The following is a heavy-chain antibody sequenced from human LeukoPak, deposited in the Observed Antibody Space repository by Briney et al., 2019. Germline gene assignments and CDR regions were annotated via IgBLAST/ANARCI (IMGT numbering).Heavy chain of an antibody. CDR3: ARDLGRTRGWLRLYYFDY. V-gene: IGHV4-59*01. J-gene: IGHJ4*02. D-gene: IGHD5-24*01. CDR2: IYYSGST. Sequence: SETLSLTCTVSGGSISSYYWSWIRQPPGKGLEWIGYIYYSGSTNYNPSLKSRVTISVDTSKNQFSLKLSSVTAADTAVYYGARDLGRTRGWLRLYYFDYWGQGTLVTVSS. CDR1: GGSISSYY.